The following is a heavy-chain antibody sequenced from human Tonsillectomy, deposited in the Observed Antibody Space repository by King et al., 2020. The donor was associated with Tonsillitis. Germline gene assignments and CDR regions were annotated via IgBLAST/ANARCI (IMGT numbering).Heavy chain of an antibody. D-gene: IGHD3-22*01. J-gene: IGHJ4*02. Sequence: VQLVESGGGVVQPGGSLRVSCAASGISFSSYGMHWVRQAPGKGLEWVAFIRYDGSNEYYADSVKGRFTISRDNYKNTLFLLMNSLRAEDTAVYYCAKDATSYYDSSGHYYGVDYWGQGTLVTVSS. CDR3: AKDATSYYDSSGHYYGVDY. V-gene: IGHV3-30*02. CDR2: IRYDGSNE. CDR1: GISFSSYG.